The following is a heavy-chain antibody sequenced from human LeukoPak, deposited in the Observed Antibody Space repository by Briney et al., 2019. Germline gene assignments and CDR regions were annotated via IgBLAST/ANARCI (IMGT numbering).Heavy chain of an antibody. Sequence: GGSLRLSCAASGFTLSSYAMNWIRQAPGKGLEWVASVSSSGAYIYYADLMEGRFTISRDNAKNSLILQMNSLRAEDTAVYYCARGVGNYRYYFDSWGQGTLVTVSS. D-gene: IGHD3-22*01. CDR3: ARGVGNYRYYFDS. CDR2: VSSSGAYI. CDR1: GFTLSSYA. V-gene: IGHV3-21*01. J-gene: IGHJ4*02.